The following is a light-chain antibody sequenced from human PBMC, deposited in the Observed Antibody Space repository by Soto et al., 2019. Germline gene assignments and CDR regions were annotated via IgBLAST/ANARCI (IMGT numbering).Light chain of an antibody. CDR3: QRYDTWRT. CDR1: QSVSSSY. Sequence: EIVLTQSPATLSVSPGERATLSCRASQSVSSSYLAWYQQKPGQPPRLLIYDTSTRATGIPARISGSGSGTEFTLTIRRLQSEDFAVYEGQRYDTWRTFEEGTKVDIK. CDR2: DTS. V-gene: IGKV3-15*01. J-gene: IGKJ1*01.